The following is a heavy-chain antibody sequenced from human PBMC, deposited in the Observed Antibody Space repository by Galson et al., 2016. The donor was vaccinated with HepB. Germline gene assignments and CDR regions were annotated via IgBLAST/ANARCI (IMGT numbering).Heavy chain of an antibody. CDR3: ARDLAWGDDFLIGFYVNWCDP. D-gene: IGHD3-3*01. CDR1: GYTFTNYG. J-gene: IGHJ5*02. V-gene: IGHV1-18*01. CDR2: INGYRGIT. Sequence: SVKVSCKASGYTFTNYGISWVRQAPGQGLEWVGWINGYRGITKYAETLQDRITLTTDTSTNTAYMELRSLRPDDTAVYYCARDLAWGDDFLIGFYVNWCDPWGQGTLVTVSS.